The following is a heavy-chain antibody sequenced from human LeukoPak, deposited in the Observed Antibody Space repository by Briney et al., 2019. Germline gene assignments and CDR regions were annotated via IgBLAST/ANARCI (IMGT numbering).Heavy chain of an antibody. CDR2: IYYSGST. V-gene: IGHV4-59*11. Sequence: SETLSLTCTVSGGSISSHYWSWIRQPPGKGLEWIGYIYYSGSTSYNPSLKSRVTISVDTSKNQFSLKLSSVTAADTAVYYCARDRPNTYSSSWYALDVWGKGTTVTVSS. CDR3: ARDRPNTYSSSWYALDV. D-gene: IGHD6-13*01. J-gene: IGHJ6*04. CDR1: GGSISSHY.